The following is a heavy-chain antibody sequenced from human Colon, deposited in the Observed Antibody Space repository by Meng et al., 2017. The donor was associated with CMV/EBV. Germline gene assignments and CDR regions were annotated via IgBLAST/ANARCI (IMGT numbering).Heavy chain of an antibody. Sequence: GSLRLSCTVSGYSISSGYYWGWIRQPPGKGLEWIGSIHHSGNSYYNPSLKSRVTISVDTSKNQFSLKLSSVTAADTAVYYCARDLGRGSSWYGGMDVRGQGTTVTVSS. CDR2: IHHSGNS. CDR3: ARDLGRGSSWYGGMDV. V-gene: IGHV4-38-2*02. J-gene: IGHJ6*02. CDR1: GYSISSGYY. D-gene: IGHD6-13*01.